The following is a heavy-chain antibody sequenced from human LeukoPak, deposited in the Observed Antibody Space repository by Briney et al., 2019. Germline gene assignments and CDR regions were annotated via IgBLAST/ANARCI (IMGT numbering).Heavy chain of an antibody. J-gene: IGHJ6*04. Sequence: PGGSPRLSCSASGFTFSTYNMNWVRQAPGKGLEWVSSITFSSDYIYYADSVKGRFTISRDNAKNSLYLQMNSLRAEDTAVYYCASNFRYLDVWGKGTTVTVSS. CDR1: GFTFSTYN. CDR3: ASNFRYLDV. D-gene: IGHD3-9*01. V-gene: IGHV3-21*01. CDR2: ITFSSDYI.